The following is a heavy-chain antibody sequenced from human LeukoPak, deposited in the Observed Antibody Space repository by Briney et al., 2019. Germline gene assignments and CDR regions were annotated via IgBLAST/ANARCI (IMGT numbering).Heavy chain of an antibody. J-gene: IGHJ6*02. CDR2: MNPNSGNT. D-gene: IGHD2-2*01. V-gene: IGHV1-8*01. Sequence: ASVKVSCKASGYTFTSYDINWVRQATGQGLEWMGWMNPNSGNTGYAQKFQGRVTMTRNTSISTAYMELSSLRSEDTAVYYCARALKYCSSTSCPTPYYYYGMGVWGQGTTVTVSS. CDR1: GYTFTSYD. CDR3: ARALKYCSSTSCPTPYYYYGMGV.